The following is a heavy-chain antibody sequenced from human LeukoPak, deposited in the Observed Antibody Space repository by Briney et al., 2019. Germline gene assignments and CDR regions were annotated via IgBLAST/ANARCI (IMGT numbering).Heavy chain of an antibody. CDR1: GFTFSSYA. D-gene: IGHD6-19*01. J-gene: IGHJ4*02. V-gene: IGHV3-23*01. Sequence: GGSLRLSCAASGFTFSSYAMSWVRQAPGKGLEWVSAISGSGGSTYYADSVKGRFTISRDNSKNTLYLQMSSLKTEDTAVYYCTTRSLAVAGTDYWGQGTLVTVSS. CDR3: TTRSLAVAGTDY. CDR2: ISGSGGST.